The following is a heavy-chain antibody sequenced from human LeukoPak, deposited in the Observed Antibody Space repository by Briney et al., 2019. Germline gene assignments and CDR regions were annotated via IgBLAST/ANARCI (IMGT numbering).Heavy chain of an antibody. CDR3: AKSDCSGSSCYDY. D-gene: IGHD2-15*01. V-gene: IGHV3-30*18. J-gene: IGHJ4*02. CDR2: TSYDGTNK. CDR1: GFIFSNHG. Sequence: GGSLRLSCAASGFIFSNHGMHWVRQAPGKGLEWVAVTSYDGTNKYYADSVKGRFTISRDNSKNTLYLQMNSLRAEDTAVYYCAKSDCSGSSCYDYWGQGTLVTVSS.